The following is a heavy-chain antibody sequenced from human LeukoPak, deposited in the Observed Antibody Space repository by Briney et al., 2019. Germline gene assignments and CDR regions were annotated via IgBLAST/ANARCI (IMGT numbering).Heavy chain of an antibody. V-gene: IGHV3-21*01. CDR1: GFTFSSYS. Sequence: GGSLRLSCAASGFTFSSYSMNWVRQAPGKGLEWVSSISSSSSYIYCADSVKGRFTISRDNAKNSLYLQMNSLRAEDTAVYYCARSRGGYSPDAFDIWGQGTMVTVSS. CDR3: ARSRGGYSPDAFDI. D-gene: IGHD3-10*01. CDR2: ISSSSSYI. J-gene: IGHJ3*02.